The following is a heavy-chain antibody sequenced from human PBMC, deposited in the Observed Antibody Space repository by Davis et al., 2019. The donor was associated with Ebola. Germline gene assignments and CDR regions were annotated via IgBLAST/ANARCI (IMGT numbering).Heavy chain of an antibody. CDR3: ARDRMRGYGSGSYH. CDR1: GGTFSSYA. V-gene: IGHV1-69*04. J-gene: IGHJ5*02. D-gene: IGHD3-10*01. CDR2: IIPILDIA. Sequence: SVKVSCKASGGTFSSYAISWVRQAPGQGLEWMGRIIPILDIANYAQKLQGRVTMTTDTSTSTAYMELRSLRSDDTAVYYCARDRMRGYGSGSYHWGQGTLVTVSS.